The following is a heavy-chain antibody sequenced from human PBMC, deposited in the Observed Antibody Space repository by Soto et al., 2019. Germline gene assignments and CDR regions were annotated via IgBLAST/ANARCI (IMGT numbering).Heavy chain of an antibody. CDR3: AREGAPSSGAYYGMDV. D-gene: IGHD6-25*01. J-gene: IGHJ6*02. CDR2: IYYSGST. CDR1: GGSISSYY. Sequence: SETLSLTCTDSGGSISSYYWSWIRQPPGKGLEWIGYIYYSGSTNYNPSLKSRVTISVDTSKNQFSLKLSSVTAADTAVYYCAREGAPSSGAYYGMDVWGQGTTVTVSS. V-gene: IGHV4-59*01.